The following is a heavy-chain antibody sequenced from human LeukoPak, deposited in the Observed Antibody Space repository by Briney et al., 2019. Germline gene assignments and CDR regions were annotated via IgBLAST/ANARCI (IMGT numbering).Heavy chain of an antibody. Sequence: PSETLSLTCTVSGYSISSGYHWGWIRQPPGKGLEWIGHLYRSGSTYYNPSLKSRVTISVDTSKNQFSLKLSSVTAADTAVYYCARRTMIVVDLFDYWGQGTLVTVSS. CDR1: GYSISSGYH. D-gene: IGHD3-22*01. J-gene: IGHJ4*02. CDR2: LYRSGST. V-gene: IGHV4-38-2*02. CDR3: ARRTMIVVDLFDY.